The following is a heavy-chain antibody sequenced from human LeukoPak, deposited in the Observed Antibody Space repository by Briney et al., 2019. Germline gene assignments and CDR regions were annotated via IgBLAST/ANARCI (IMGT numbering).Heavy chain of an antibody. CDR2: INSDGSST. V-gene: IGHV3-74*01. Sequence: PGGSLRLSCAASGFTFSGYWMHWVRQDPGKGLVWVSRINSDGSSTSYADSVKGRFTISRDYAKNTLYLQMNSLRDEDTAVYYCARGGSYSFDYWGQGTLVTVSS. J-gene: IGHJ4*02. D-gene: IGHD1-26*01. CDR3: ARGGSYSFDY. CDR1: GFTFSGYW.